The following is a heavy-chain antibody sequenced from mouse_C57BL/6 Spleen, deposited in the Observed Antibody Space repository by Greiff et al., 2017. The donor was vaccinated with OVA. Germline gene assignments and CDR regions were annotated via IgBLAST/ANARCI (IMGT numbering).Heavy chain of an antibody. CDR2: ISYDGSN. D-gene: IGHD2-5*01. J-gene: IGHJ4*01. CDR3: ARDSSNHYYAMDY. V-gene: IGHV3-6*01. CDR1: GYSITSGYY. Sequence: EVKLLESGPGLVKPSQSLSLTCSVTGYSITSGYYWNWIRQFPGNKLEWMGYISYDGSNNYNPSLKNRISITRDTSKNQFFLKLNSVTTEDTATYYCARDSSNHYYAMDYWGQGTSVTVSS.